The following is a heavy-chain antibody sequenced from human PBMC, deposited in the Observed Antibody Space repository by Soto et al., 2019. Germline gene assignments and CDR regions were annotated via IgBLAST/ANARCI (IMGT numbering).Heavy chain of an antibody. J-gene: IGHJ3*02. CDR1: GCTFSSYS. CDR2: ISSSSSYI. Sequence: PGGSLRLSCAASGCTFSSYSMNWVRQAPGKGLEWVSSISSSSSYIYYADSVKGRFTISRDNAKNSLYLQMNSLRAEDTAVYYCASRYCSSTSCYADAFDIWGQGTMVTVSS. D-gene: IGHD2-2*01. CDR3: ASRYCSSTSCYADAFDI. V-gene: IGHV3-21*01.